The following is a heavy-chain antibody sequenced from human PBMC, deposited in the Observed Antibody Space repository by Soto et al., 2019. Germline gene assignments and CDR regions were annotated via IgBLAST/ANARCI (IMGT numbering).Heavy chain of an antibody. J-gene: IGHJ4*02. Sequence: QAQVVQSGAEVRKPGSSVQLSCKASEGTFNSYAIAWVRQAPGQGLEWMGGIIPYYNTLNYAQKFQDRVTITADDSTNTVSMELSSLRSDDTAVYFCASGASRWYPYFFDSWAQGTLVTVSS. D-gene: IGHD6-13*01. CDR1: EGTFNSYA. V-gene: IGHV1-69*01. CDR3: ASGASRWYPYFFDS. CDR2: IIPYYNTL.